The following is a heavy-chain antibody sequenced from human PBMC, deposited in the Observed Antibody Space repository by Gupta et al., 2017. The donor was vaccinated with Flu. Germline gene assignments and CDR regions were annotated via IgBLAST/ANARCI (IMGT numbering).Heavy chain of an antibody. CDR3: ARVGYGSPSEPGPFDY. CDR1: GFPLTCFN. Sequence: EVQLGESGGGLGKSGGSLRPSCAASGFPLTCFNPNEVRQAPGKGLEWVSFISSDSEYIYYADAVKGRFTISRDNAKNSLYLQMNNVRAEDTAVYYCARVGYGSPSEPGPFDYWGHGTLVTVSS. V-gene: IGHV3-21*02. CDR2: ISSDSEYI. D-gene: IGHD6-6*01. J-gene: IGHJ4*01.